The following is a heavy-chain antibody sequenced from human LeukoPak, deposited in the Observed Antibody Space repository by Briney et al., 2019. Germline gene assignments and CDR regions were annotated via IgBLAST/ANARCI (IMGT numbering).Heavy chain of an antibody. V-gene: IGHV1-24*01. CDR2: FDPEDGET. CDR3: ATYSSGSYLLYYYGMGV. J-gene: IGHJ6*02. CDR1: GYTLTELS. Sequence: ASVKVSCKVSGYTLTELSMHWVRQAPGKGLEWMGGFDPEDGETIYAQKFQGRVTMTEDTSTDTAYMELSSLRSEDTAVYYCATYSSGSYLLYYYGMGVWGQGTTVTVSS. D-gene: IGHD3-10*01.